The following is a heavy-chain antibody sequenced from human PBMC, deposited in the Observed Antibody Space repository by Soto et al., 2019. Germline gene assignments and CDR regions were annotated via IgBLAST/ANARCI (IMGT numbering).Heavy chain of an antibody. V-gene: IGHV4-31*03. CDR1: GGSISSGGYY. J-gene: IGHJ3*02. CDR3: ARDRTGTTTTPDAFDI. CDR2: IYYSGST. D-gene: IGHD1-1*01. Sequence: SSETLSLTCTVSGGSISSGGYYWSWIRQHPGKGLEWIGYIYYSGSTYYNTSLKSRVTISVDTSKNQFSLKLSSVTAADTALYYCARDRTGTTTTPDAFDIWGQGTMVTVSS.